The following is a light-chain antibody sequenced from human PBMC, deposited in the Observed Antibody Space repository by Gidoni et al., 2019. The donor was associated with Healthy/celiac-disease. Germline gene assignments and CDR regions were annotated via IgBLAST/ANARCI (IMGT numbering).Light chain of an antibody. Sequence: SFALTPPPPVSVSPGQTASITCSGDKLGDKYACWYQQKPGQSPVLVIYQDSKRPSGIPERFSGSNSGNTATLTISGTQAMDEADYYCQAWDSSTAVFGGGTKLTVL. CDR1: KLGDKY. V-gene: IGLV3-1*01. CDR3: QAWDSSTAV. CDR2: QDS. J-gene: IGLJ2*01.